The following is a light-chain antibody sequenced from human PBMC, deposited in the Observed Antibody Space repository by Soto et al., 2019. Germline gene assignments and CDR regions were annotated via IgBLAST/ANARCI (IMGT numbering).Light chain of an antibody. CDR2: DTS. CDR1: TGAVTSGHY. Sequence: QAVVTQEPSLTVSPGGTVTLTCGSSTGAVTSGHYPYWFQQKPGQAPRTLIYDTSNKHSWPPARFSGSLLGGKAALTLSGAQPEDEAEYYCLLSYSGALVVFGGGTQLTVL. J-gene: IGLJ2*01. V-gene: IGLV7-46*01. CDR3: LLSYSGALVV.